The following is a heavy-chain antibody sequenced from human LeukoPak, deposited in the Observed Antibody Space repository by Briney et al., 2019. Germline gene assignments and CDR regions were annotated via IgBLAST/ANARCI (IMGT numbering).Heavy chain of an antibody. J-gene: IGHJ4*02. CDR2: ISAYNGNT. CDR3: ARGPTGIDY. D-gene: IGHD4-4*01. Sequence: EWMGWISAYNGNTNYAQKLQGRVTMTTDTSTSTAYMELRSLRSDDTAVYYCARGPTGIDYWGQGTLVTVSS. V-gene: IGHV1-18*01.